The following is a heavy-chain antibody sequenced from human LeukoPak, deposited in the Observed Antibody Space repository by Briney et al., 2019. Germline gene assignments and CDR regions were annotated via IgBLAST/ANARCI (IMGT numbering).Heavy chain of an antibody. CDR3: AREDCDILTIDY. J-gene: IGHJ4*02. V-gene: IGHV3-30*04. CDR1: GFTFSSYA. Sequence: GGSLRRSCAATGFTFSSYAMHWVRQAPGKGLEWVAVISYDGSNKYYADSVKGRFTISRDNSKNTLYLQMNSLRAEDTAVYYCAREDCDILTIDYWGQGTLVTVSS. CDR2: ISYDGSNK. D-gene: IGHD3-9*01.